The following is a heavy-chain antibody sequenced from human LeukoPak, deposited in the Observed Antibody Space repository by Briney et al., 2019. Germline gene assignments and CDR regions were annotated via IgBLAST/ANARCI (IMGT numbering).Heavy chain of an antibody. CDR2: ISYDGSNK. Sequence: PGGSLRLSCAASGFTFSSYGMHLVRQAPGKGLEWVAVISYDGSNKYYADSVKGRFTISRDNSKNTLYLQMNSLRAEDTAVYYCAKEDHCSSTSCYFYYYYYGMDVWGQGTTVTVSS. J-gene: IGHJ6*02. D-gene: IGHD2-2*01. CDR1: GFTFSSYG. CDR3: AKEDHCSSTSCYFYYYYYGMDV. V-gene: IGHV3-30*18.